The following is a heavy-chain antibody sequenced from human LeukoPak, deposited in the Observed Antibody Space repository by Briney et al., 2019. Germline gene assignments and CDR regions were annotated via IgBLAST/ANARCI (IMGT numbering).Heavy chain of an antibody. D-gene: IGHD3-3*01. V-gene: IGHV4-39*01. J-gene: IGHJ5*02. Sequence: SETLSLTCTVSGGSISSSSYYWGWIRQPPGKGLEWIGSIYYSGSTYYNPSLKSRVTISIDTSKNQFSLKLSSVTAADTAVYYCARLRNDFWSGYYWFDPWGQGTLVTVSP. CDR1: GGSISSSSYY. CDR2: IYYSGST. CDR3: ARLRNDFWSGYYWFDP.